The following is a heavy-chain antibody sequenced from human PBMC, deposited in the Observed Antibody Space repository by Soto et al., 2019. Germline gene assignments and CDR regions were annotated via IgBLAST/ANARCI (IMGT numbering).Heavy chain of an antibody. CDR1: GYSFTSYW. CDR3: ARTYRSGGSCYPSYYYYGMDV. Sequence: PGESLKISCKGSGYSFTSYWIGWVRQMPGKGLEWMGIIYPGDSDTRYSPSFQGQVTISADKSISTAYLQWSSLKASDTAMYYCARTYRSGGSCYPSYYYYGMDVWGQGTTVTVSS. D-gene: IGHD2-15*01. CDR2: IYPGDSDT. J-gene: IGHJ6*02. V-gene: IGHV5-51*01.